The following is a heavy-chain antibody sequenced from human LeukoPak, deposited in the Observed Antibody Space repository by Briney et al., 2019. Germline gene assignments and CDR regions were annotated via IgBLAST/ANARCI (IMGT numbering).Heavy chain of an antibody. Sequence: GGSLRLSCAASGFSVSSNYMNWVRQAPGKGLEWVSVIFSGGSTYYADSVKGRFTISRDNSKNTLYLQMNSLRAEDTAVYYCAREGRKYGSGSLYYFDYWGQGTLVTVSS. CDR1: GFSVSSNY. V-gene: IGHV3-66*01. J-gene: IGHJ4*02. CDR2: IFSGGST. CDR3: AREGRKYGSGSLYYFDY. D-gene: IGHD3-10*01.